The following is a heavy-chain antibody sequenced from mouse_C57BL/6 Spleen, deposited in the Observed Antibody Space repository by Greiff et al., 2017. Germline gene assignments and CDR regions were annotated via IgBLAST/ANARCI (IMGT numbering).Heavy chain of an antibody. CDR1: GFTFSDYY. Sequence: EVQLVESEGGLVQPGSSMKLSCTASGFTFSDYYMAWVRQVPEKGLEWVANINYDGSSTYYLDSLKSRFIISRDNAKNILYLQMSSLKSEDTATYYCARGERGYPFDYWGQGTTLTVST. J-gene: IGHJ2*01. V-gene: IGHV5-16*01. CDR2: INYDGSST. CDR3: ARGERGYPFDY.